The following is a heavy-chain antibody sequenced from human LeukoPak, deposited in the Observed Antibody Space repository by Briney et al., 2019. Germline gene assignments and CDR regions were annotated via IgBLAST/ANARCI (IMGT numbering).Heavy chain of an antibody. J-gene: IGHJ4*02. CDR3: ARVRRGVNKGYFDY. CDR1: GGSISSYY. V-gene: IGHV4-59*12. CDR2: IYHSGST. D-gene: IGHD3-10*01. Sequence: SETLSLTCTVSGGSISSYYWSWIRQPPGKGLEWIGYIYHSGSTYYNPSLKSRVTVSVDRSKNQFSLKLSSVTAADTAVYYCARVRRGVNKGYFDYWGQGTLVTVSS.